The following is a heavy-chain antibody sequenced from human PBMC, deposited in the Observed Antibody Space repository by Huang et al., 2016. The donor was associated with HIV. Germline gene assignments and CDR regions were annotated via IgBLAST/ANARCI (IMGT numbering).Heavy chain of an antibody. CDR1: GFIFNIYS. Sequence: EVQLVESGGDLVQPGGSLRISCAASGFIFNIYSMNWVRQAPGKGLEWVSYSSSGSTTIYYADSVKGRFTISRDNAKNSLYLQMNSLRAEDTAVYYCARDGLRGRLMTRSLDYWGQGTLVTVSS. J-gene: IGHJ4*02. CDR2: SSSGSTTI. D-gene: IGHD3-10*01. V-gene: IGHV3-48*01. CDR3: ARDGLRGRLMTRSLDY.